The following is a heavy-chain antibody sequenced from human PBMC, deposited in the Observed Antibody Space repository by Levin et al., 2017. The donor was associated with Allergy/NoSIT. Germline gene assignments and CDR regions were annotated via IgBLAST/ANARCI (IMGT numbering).Heavy chain of an antibody. CDR3: ARDDHSPHRGVNSHAFDI. Sequence: PGGSLRLSCAASGFTFSSYSMNWVRQAPGKGLEWVSSISSSSSYIYYADSVKGRFTISRDNAKNSLYLQMNSLRAEDTAVYYCARDDHSPHRGVNSHAFDIWGQGTMVTVSS. D-gene: IGHD3-10*01. CDR1: GFTFSSYS. CDR2: ISSSSSYI. V-gene: IGHV3-21*01. J-gene: IGHJ3*02.